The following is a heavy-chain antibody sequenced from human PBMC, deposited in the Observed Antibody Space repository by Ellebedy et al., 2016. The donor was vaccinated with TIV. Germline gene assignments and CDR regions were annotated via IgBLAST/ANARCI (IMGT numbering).Heavy chain of an antibody. CDR1: GGFFSNYY. CDR3: ARGAPFPYYFDS. Sequence: MPGGSLRLSCAVSGGFFSNYYWTWIWQSPETGLEWIGYIYHSGSNGSNPSLKSRVTISVDTPKNQFSLKLNSVTAADTAVYYCARGAPFPYYFDSWGQGLLVTVSS. V-gene: IGHV4-59*01. CDR2: IYHSGSN. J-gene: IGHJ4*02.